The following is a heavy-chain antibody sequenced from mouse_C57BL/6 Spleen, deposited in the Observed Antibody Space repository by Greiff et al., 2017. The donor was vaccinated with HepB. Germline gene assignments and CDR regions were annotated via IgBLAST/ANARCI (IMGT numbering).Heavy chain of an antibody. CDR2: IDPSDSYT. CDR3: ARSLYYGSSSSYAMDY. CDR1: GYTFTSYW. Sequence: VQLQQPGAELVMPGASVKLSCKASGYTFTSYWMHWVKQRPGQGLEWIGEIDPSDSYTNYNQKFKGKSTLTVDKSSSTAYMQLSSLTSEDSAVYYCARSLYYGSSSSYAMDYWGQGTSVTVSS. V-gene: IGHV1-69*01. D-gene: IGHD1-1*01. J-gene: IGHJ4*01.